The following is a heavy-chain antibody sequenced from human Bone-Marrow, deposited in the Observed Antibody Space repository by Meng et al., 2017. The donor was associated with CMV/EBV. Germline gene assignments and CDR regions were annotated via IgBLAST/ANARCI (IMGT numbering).Heavy chain of an antibody. D-gene: IGHD3-10*01. Sequence: GESLKISCAASGFTFNNYDMHWVRQAPGKGLEWVAFIRYDGTNKFYVDSVRGRFTISRDNSKNTLYLQMNSLRAKDTAIYYCTKKYYDSGSSNCFAPWGQGTLVTVSS. CDR2: IRYDGTNK. J-gene: IGHJ5*02. CDR1: GFTFNNYD. V-gene: IGHV3-30*02. CDR3: TKKYYDSGSSNCFAP.